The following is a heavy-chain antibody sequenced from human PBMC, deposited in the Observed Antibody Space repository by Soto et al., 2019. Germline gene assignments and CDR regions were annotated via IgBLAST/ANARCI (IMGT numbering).Heavy chain of an antibody. V-gene: IGHV4-59*12. D-gene: IGHD5-18*01. CDR2: IHYNGNT. CDR3: ARDSYESWFDP. CDR1: GDSISSYS. J-gene: IGHJ5*02. Sequence: SETLSLTCTVSGDSISSYSWSWIRQPPGKGKEWIGNIHYNGNTKYSPSLKSRVTMSVDTSKNQFSLKQSSVTAAVSSLYYCARDSYESWFDPWGQGTLVTVSS.